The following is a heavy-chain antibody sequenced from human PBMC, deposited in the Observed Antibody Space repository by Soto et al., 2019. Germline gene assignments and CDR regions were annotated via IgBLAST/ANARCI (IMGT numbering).Heavy chain of an antibody. Sequence: SETLSLTCTVSGGSISSYYWTWIRQPPGKGLEWIGYIYYSGSTNYNPPLKSRVTISVDTSKNQFSLKLSSVTAADTAVYYCARGYGYRPLDVWGKGTTVTVSS. CDR1: GGSISSYY. CDR2: IYYSGST. J-gene: IGHJ6*04. CDR3: ARGYGYRPLDV. D-gene: IGHD6-25*01. V-gene: IGHV4-59*01.